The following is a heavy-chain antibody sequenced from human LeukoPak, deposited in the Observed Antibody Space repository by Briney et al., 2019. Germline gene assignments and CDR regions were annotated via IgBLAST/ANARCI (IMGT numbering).Heavy chain of an antibody. Sequence: SVKGRFTISRDNAKNSLYLQMNSLRAEDTAVYYCVRDARQGETVVVRYWGQGTLVTVSS. J-gene: IGHJ4*02. V-gene: IGHV3-48*01. D-gene: IGHD2-15*01. CDR3: VRDARQGETVVVRY.